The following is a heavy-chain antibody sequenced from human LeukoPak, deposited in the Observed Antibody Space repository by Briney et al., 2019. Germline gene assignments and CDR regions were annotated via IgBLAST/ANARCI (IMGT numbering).Heavy chain of an antibody. V-gene: IGHV3-30*02. J-gene: IGHJ3*02. Sequence: GGSLRLSCAASGFTFSSFGMHWVRQAPGKGLDWVAFIRSDGSYKYYADSVKGRFTISRDNSKNTLYLQMNSLRAEDTAVYYCAKEASVGGAFDIWGQGTMVTVSS. CDR1: GFTFSSFG. CDR3: AKEASVGGAFDI. CDR2: IRSDGSYK.